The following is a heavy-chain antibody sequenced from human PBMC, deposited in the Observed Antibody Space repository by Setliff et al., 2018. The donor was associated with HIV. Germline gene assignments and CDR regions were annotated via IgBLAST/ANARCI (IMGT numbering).Heavy chain of an antibody. CDR2: IRSKGYGGTT. J-gene: IGHJ4*02. D-gene: IGHD1-26*01. Sequence: GSLRLSCRASGFTFGEYAMSWVRQARGKGLEWVGFIRSKGYGGTTEYAASVKGRFTISRDDSKSIAYLQMNSLKTEDTAVYYCTRVEWDLQSEYWGQGPLVTVSS. CDR3: TRVEWDLQSEY. V-gene: IGHV3-49*04. CDR1: GFTFGEYA.